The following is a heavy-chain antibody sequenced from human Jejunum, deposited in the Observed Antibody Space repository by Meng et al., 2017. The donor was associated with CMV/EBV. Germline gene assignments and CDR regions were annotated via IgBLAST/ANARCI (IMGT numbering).Heavy chain of an antibody. J-gene: IGHJ4*02. V-gene: IGHV1-18*01. CDR2: FVNNVDT. Sequence: QVTLLQCGAGVKKPGASVRVSCEASGYTFASYGISWLRQAPGQGLEWMGWFVNNVDTYSAQKFQGRVTMTTDTHTRTAFMELRSLRSDDTAVYYCARGTPGRSYSDYWGQGTLVTASS. D-gene: IGHD3-10*01. CDR1: GYTFASYG. CDR3: ARGTPGRSYSDY.